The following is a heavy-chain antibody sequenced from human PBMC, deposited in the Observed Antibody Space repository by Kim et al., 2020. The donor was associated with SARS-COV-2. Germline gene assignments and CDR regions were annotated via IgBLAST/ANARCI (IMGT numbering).Heavy chain of an antibody. CDR3: ATYYYDSSGFH. D-gene: IGHD3-22*01. V-gene: IGHV4-34*01. J-gene: IGHJ4*02. Sequence: SETLSLTCAIYGGSFSGYYWSWIRQPPGKGLEWIGEINHSGSTNYNPSLKSRVTISVDTSKNQFSLKLSSVTAADTAVYYCATYYYDSSGFHWGQGTLVTVSS. CDR1: GGSFSGYY. CDR2: INHSGST.